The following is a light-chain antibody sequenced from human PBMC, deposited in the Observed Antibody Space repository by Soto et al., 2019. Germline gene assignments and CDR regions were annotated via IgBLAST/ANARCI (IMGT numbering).Light chain of an antibody. CDR2: GAS. Sequence: EIVMTQSPATLSVSPGERATLSCRASQSVGSNLAWYQQKPGQAPRLLIYGASTRATGIPARFSGSGSGTECTLTISSLQSEDFAVYYCQQYNNWPYTFGQGTKLEIK. J-gene: IGKJ2*01. CDR1: QSVGSN. CDR3: QQYNNWPYT. V-gene: IGKV3-15*01.